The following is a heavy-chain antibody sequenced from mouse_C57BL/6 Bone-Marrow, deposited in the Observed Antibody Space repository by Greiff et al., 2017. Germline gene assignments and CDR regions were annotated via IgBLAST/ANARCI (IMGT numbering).Heavy chain of an antibody. Sequence: VQLQQPGAELVKPGASVKLSCKASGYTFTSYWMHWVKQRPGRGLAWIGRFDPNSGGTKYNEKFKSKATLTVYKPSSTAYRQLSSLTSEDSAVYYCARSTMVRKGFDYWGQGTTLTVSS. D-gene: IGHD2-2*01. V-gene: IGHV1-72*01. J-gene: IGHJ2*01. CDR2: FDPNSGGT. CDR1: GYTFTSYW. CDR3: ARSTMVRKGFDY.